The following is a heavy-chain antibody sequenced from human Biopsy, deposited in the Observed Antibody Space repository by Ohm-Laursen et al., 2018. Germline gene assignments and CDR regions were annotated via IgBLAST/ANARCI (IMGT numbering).Heavy chain of an antibody. CDR3: ATKLTGYFHH. CDR2: NIPILGTG. D-gene: IGHD3-9*01. V-gene: IGHV1-69*13. CDR1: GGTFSNYG. J-gene: IGHJ1*01. Sequence: VKVSCKAPGGTFSNYGVNWVRQAPGQGLEWLGGNIPILGTGNYAQRFQDRVTVAADTSTSTATMELRSLRSDDTAVYYCATKLTGYFHHWGQGTLVIVSS.